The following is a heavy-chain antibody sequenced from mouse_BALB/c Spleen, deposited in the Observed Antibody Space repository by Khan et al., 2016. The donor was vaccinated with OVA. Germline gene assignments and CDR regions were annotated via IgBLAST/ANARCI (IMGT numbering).Heavy chain of an antibody. Sequence: VRLQQSGPVLARPGASVKMSCKASGYSFTSYWMHWVKQRPGQGLEWIGAIYPGNSDTSYNQKFKGKAKLTEVTSASTAYMELSSLTNEDSAVYYCTDGSYVGWFAYWGQGTLVTVSA. J-gene: IGHJ3*01. CDR1: GYSFTSYW. D-gene: IGHD1-1*02. CDR3: TDGSYVGWFAY. CDR2: IYPGNSDT. V-gene: IGHV1-5*01.